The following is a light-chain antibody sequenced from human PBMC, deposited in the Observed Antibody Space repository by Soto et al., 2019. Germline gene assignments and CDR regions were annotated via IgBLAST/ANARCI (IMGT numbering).Light chain of an antibody. J-gene: IGKJ5*01. Sequence: EIMMTQSPATLSVSPGESATLSCRASQTVSSNLAWYQQKPGQAPRLLIYGASTRATGIPARFSGSGSETEFTLTISSLQSEDFALYDCQQYHKWPPLTFGQGTRLEIK. CDR2: GAS. CDR3: QQYHKWPPLT. CDR1: QTVSSN. V-gene: IGKV3D-15*01.